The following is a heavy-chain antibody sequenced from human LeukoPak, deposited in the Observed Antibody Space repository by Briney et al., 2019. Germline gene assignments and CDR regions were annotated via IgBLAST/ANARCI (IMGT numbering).Heavy chain of an antibody. CDR2: ISYSGSS. CDR3: GRHIALLDY. V-gene: IGHV4-39*01. Sequence: SETLSLTCTVSGGSISSSSYCWGRIRPPPGKGLEWNINISYSGSSYSTPALKSRVTIYVYTSKNPFYLSLVTVTAAATAVYYCGRHIALLDYWGQGTLVIVSS. CDR1: GGSISSSSYC. D-gene: IGHD3-3*02. J-gene: IGHJ4*02.